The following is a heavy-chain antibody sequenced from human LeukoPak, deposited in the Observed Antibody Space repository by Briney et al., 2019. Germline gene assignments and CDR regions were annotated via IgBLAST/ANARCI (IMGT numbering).Heavy chain of an antibody. CDR3: ARVSGTAMFTYYYDSSGYYDY. CDR1: GGSFSGYY. CDR2: TNHSGST. V-gene: IGHV4-34*01. D-gene: IGHD3-22*01. J-gene: IGHJ4*02. Sequence: SETLSLTCAVYGGSFSGYYWSWIRQPPRKGLEWIGETNHSGSTNYNPSLKSRVTISVDTSKNQFSLKLSSVTAADTAVYYCARVSGTAMFTYYYDSSGYYDYWGQGTLVTVSS.